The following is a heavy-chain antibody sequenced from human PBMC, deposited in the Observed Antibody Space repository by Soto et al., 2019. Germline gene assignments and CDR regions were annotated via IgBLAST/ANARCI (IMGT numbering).Heavy chain of an antibody. J-gene: IGHJ5*02. CDR2: ITSDGKSK. CDR3: ARESGDWALHWFDH. V-gene: IGHV3-74*01. CDR1: GFNFTNHW. D-gene: IGHD2-21*02. Sequence: VHLVESGGGLVQPGGSLRLSCAASGFNFTNHWMHWVRQAPGKGLGWVARITSDGKSKAYAESVKGRFAISRDNAKNQVYLKMNGLTVENQAVYYCARESGDWALHWFDHWGQGTLVTVSS.